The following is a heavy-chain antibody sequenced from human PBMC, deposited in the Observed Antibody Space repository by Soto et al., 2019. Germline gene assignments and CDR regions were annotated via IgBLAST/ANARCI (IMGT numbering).Heavy chain of an antibody. CDR2: ISGSGGST. J-gene: IGHJ4*02. CDR1: GFTFSSYA. D-gene: IGHD6-13*01. Sequence: PGGSLRLSCAASGFTFSSYAMSWVRQAPGKGLEWVSAISGSGGSTYYADSVKGRFTISRDNSKNTLYLQMNSLRAEDTAVYYCAKPTTSLIASAGLSYFFDYWGQGTLVTVSS. CDR3: AKPTTSLIASAGLSYFFDY. V-gene: IGHV3-23*01.